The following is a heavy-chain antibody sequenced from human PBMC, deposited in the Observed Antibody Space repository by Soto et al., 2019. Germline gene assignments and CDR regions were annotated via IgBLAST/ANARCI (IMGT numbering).Heavy chain of an antibody. Sequence: GGSLRLSCAASGFTFSDYYMSWIRQAPGKGLEWVAVISYDGSNKYYADSVKGRFTISRDNSKNTLYLQMNSLRAEDTAVYYCAKEAYDSSGYYYYYYGMDVWGQGTTVTVSS. D-gene: IGHD3-22*01. CDR1: GFTFSDYY. CDR3: AKEAYDSSGYYYYYYGMDV. CDR2: ISYDGSNK. V-gene: IGHV3-30*18. J-gene: IGHJ6*02.